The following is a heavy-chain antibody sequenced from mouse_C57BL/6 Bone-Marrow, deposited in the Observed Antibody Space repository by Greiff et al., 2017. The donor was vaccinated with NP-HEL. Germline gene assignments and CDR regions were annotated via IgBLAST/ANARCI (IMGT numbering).Heavy chain of an antibody. CDR1: GFTFSSYT. Sequence: EVQGVESGGGLVKPGGSLKLSCAASGFTFSSYTMSWVRQTPEKRLEWVATISGGGGNTYYPDSVKGRFTISRDNAKNTLYLQMSSLRSEDTALYYCARQPTVVGPYYFDYWGQGTTLTVSS. CDR3: ARQPTVVGPYYFDY. J-gene: IGHJ2*01. CDR2: ISGGGGNT. V-gene: IGHV5-9*01. D-gene: IGHD1-1*01.